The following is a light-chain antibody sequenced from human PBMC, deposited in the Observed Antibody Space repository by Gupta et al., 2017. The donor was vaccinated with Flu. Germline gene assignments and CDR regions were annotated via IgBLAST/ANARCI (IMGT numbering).Light chain of an antibody. CDR1: SSDVGSYNL. CDR2: EAN. Sequence: QSALTQPASVSGSPGQSITISCTGTSSDVGSYNLVSWYQQHPGKAPKLMIYEANKRPSGISNRFSGSKSANTASLTISRLQAEDEADYYCCSYAGRSSWVFGGGTRLTVL. CDR3: CSYAGRSSWV. J-gene: IGLJ3*02. V-gene: IGLV2-23*01.